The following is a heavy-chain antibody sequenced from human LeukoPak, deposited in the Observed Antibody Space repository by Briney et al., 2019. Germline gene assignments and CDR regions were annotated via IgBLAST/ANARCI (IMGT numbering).Heavy chain of an antibody. D-gene: IGHD3-3*01. V-gene: IGHV3-74*01. Sequence: GGSLRLSCAASGFTFSSYWMHWVRQAPGKGLVWVSRINSDGSSTSYADSVKGRFTISRDNSKNTLYLQMNSLRAEDTAVYYCAKDERSLWSGYLDSWGQGTLVTVSS. J-gene: IGHJ5*01. CDR2: INSDGSST. CDR3: AKDERSLWSGYLDS. CDR1: GFTFSSYW.